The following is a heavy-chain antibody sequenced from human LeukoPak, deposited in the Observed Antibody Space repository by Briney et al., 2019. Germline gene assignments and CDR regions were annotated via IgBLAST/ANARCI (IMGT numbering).Heavy chain of an antibody. V-gene: IGHV3-66*01. CDR1: GFTFSSYA. D-gene: IGHD3-16*02. CDR3: ARGYHDY. CDR2: TYSAGST. J-gene: IGHJ4*02. Sequence: GGSLRLSCAASGFTFSSYAMSWVRQAPGKGLEWASTTYSAGSTHYADSVKGRFTISRDNSKNTLYLQMNSLRAEDTAVYYCARGYHDYWGQGTLVTVSS.